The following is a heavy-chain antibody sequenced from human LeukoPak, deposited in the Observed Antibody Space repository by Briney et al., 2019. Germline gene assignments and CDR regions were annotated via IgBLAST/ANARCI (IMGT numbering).Heavy chain of an antibody. CDR2: ISSSSSYI. V-gene: IGHV3-21*01. D-gene: IGHD3-10*01. Sequence: GGSLRLSCAASKFTFSSYSMKWVRQAPGKGLEWVSSISSSSSYIYYADSVKGRFTISRDNAKNSLYLQMNSLRVEDTAVYYCARSELGYNYYYMDVWGKGTTVTISS. CDR1: KFTFSSYS. CDR3: ARSELGYNYYYMDV. J-gene: IGHJ6*03.